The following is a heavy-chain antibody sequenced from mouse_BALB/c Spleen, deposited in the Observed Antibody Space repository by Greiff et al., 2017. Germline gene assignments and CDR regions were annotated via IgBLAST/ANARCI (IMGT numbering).Heavy chain of an antibody. V-gene: IGHV1-4*01. D-gene: IGHD1-1*02. CDR3: TRGGLTILYYFDY. CDR1: GYTFTSYT. CDR2: INPSSGYT. J-gene: IGHJ2*01. Sequence: VQLQQSGAELARPGASVKMSCKASGYTFTSYTMHWVKQRPGQGLEWIGYINPSSGYTNYNQKFKGKATLTADKSSSTAYMELSSLTSEDSAVYYCTRGGLTILYYFDYWGQGTTLTVSS.